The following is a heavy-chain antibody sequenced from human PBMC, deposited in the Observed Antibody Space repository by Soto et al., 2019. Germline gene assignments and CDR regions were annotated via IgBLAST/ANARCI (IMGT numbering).Heavy chain of an antibody. Sequence: QVQLQASGPGLVKPSETLSLTCTVSGGSISSYYWSWIRQPPGKGLEWIGYIYYSGSTNYNPSLKSRVTIAVDTSKNQFSLKLSSVTAAYTAVYYCARRTRLCCAFDIWGQETMVTVSS. J-gene: IGHJ3*02. CDR1: GGSISSYY. CDR3: ARRTRLCCAFDI. CDR2: IYYSGST. V-gene: IGHV4-59*01. D-gene: IGHD3-10*02.